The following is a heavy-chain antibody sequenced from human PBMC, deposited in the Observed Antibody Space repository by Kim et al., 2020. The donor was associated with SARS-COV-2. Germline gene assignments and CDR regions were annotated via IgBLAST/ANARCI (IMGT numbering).Heavy chain of an antibody. CDR3: ARSDSHYDILTGYYPRYNWFEP. CDR1: GYTFTSYA. V-gene: IGHV7-4-1*02. J-gene: IGHJ5*02. Sequence: ASVKVSCKASGYTFTSYAMNWVRQAPGQGLEWMGWINTNTGNPTYAQGFTGRFVFSLDTSVSTAYLQISSLKAEDTAVYYCARSDSHYDILTGYYPRYNWFEPWGQGTLVTVSS. CDR2: INTNTGNP. D-gene: IGHD3-9*01.